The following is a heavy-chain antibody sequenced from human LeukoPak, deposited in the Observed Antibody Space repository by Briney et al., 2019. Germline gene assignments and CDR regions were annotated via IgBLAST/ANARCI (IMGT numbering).Heavy chain of an antibody. D-gene: IGHD5-18*01. CDR1: SXSSXY. Sequence: SXSSXYWGWIRQXPGKGLEWIGSIYYSGSTYYNPSLKSRVTISVDTSKNQFSLKLSSVTAADTAVYYCARHYSGYSYGYPFDYWGQGTLVTVSS. CDR3: ARHYSGYSYGYPFDY. V-gene: IGHV4-39*01. CDR2: IYYSGST. J-gene: IGHJ4*02.